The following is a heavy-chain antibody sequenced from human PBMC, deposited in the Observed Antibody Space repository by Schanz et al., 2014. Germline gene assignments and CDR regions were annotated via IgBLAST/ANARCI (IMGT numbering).Heavy chain of an antibody. CDR1: GYTFTRYY. D-gene: IGHD1-7*01. CDR3: ARDQTGTTNWFDP. CDR2: INPNNGGT. J-gene: IGHJ5*02. Sequence: QVQLVQSGAEVKKPGASVKVSCRASGYTFTRYYMHWVRQAPGQGLEWMGWINPNNGGTNYAQKFQGRVTMTRDTSISTAYMEMTRLTSDDTAVYYCARDQTGTTNWFDPWGQGTLVTVSS. V-gene: IGHV1-2*02.